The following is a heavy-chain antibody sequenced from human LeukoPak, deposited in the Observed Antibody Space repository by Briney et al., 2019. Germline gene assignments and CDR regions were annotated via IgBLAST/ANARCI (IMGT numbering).Heavy chain of an antibody. Sequence: PGGSLRLSCAASGFTFSSYAMSWVRQAPGKGREWVSDISGIGGSTYYADSVKGRFTISRDNSKNTLYLQMNSLRAEDTAVYYCAKDLLNYYDSSGYPYYFDYWGQGTLVTVSS. CDR1: GFTFSSYA. CDR2: ISGIGGST. CDR3: AKDLLNYYDSSGYPYYFDY. D-gene: IGHD3-22*01. V-gene: IGHV3-23*01. J-gene: IGHJ4*02.